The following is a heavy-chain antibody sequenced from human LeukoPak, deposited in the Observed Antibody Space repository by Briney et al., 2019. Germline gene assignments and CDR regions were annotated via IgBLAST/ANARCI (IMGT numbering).Heavy chain of an antibody. Sequence: GGSLRLSCAASGFTFSSHAMSWVRQAPGKGLEWVSAISGSGGSTYYADSVKGRFTISRDNSKKTLYLQMNSLRAEDTAVYYCAKDGYSYGTTFDYWGQGTLVTVS. J-gene: IGHJ4*02. V-gene: IGHV3-23*01. CDR3: AKDGYSYGTTFDY. D-gene: IGHD5-18*01. CDR2: ISGSGGST. CDR1: GFTFSSHA.